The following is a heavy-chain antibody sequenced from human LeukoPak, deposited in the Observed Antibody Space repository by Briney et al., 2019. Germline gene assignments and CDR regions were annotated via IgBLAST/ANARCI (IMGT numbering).Heavy chain of an antibody. D-gene: IGHD2-21*02. V-gene: IGHV3-74*01. Sequence: GGSLRLSCAASGFTFSSYWMHWVRRSPEKGLVWVSRIDNNERDTIYADSVKGRFTISRDNTRNTLHLQLGSLRVEDTAIYYCARGGGDHAFDIWGQGTMVTVSS. CDR1: GFTFSSYW. J-gene: IGHJ3*02. CDR3: ARGGGDHAFDI. CDR2: IDNNERDT.